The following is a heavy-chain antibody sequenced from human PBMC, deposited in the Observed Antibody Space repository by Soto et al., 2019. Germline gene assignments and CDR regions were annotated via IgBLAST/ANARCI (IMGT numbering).Heavy chain of an antibody. CDR1: GGSISTYH. J-gene: IGHJ4*02. D-gene: IGHD5-12*01. CDR3: ARALAEGSGYTDY. V-gene: IGHV4-4*07. Sequence: SETLSLTCSVSGGSISTYHWSWIRQPAGKGLEWIGRIYSSGSTNYNPSLKSRITMSIDTSKNQFSLKLRSVTAADTAMYYCARALAEGSGYTDYWGQGTLVTVSS. CDR2: IYSSGST.